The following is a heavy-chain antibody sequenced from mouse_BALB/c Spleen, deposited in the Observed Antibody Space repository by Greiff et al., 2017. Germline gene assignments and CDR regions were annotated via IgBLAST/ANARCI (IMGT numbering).Heavy chain of an antibody. V-gene: IGHV3-2*02. Sequence: DVKVEESGPGLVKPSQSLSLTCTVTGYSITSDYAWNWIRQFPGNKLEWMGYISYSGSTSYNPSLKSRISITRDTSKNQFFLQLNSVTTEDTATYYCAREFSYGSSYGFAYWGQGTLVTVSA. D-gene: IGHD1-1*01. CDR2: ISYSGST. CDR1: GYSITSDYA. CDR3: AREFSYGSSYGFAY. J-gene: IGHJ3*01.